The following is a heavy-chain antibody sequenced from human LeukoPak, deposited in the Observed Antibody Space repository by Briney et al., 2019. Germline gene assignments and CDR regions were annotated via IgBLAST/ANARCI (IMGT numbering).Heavy chain of an antibody. CDR3: APGPYCYENSDYCDAEYFQH. CDR1: GFTFSSYW. J-gene: IGHJ1*01. V-gene: IGHV3-7*01. D-gene: IGHD3-22*01. Sequence: GGSLRLSCAASGFTFSSYWMSWVRQAPGKGLEWVANIKQDGSEKYYVDSVKGRFTISRDNAKNSLYLQMNSLRAEDTAVYFWAPGPYCYENSDYCDAEYFQHWARAPWSPSPQ. CDR2: IKQDGSEK.